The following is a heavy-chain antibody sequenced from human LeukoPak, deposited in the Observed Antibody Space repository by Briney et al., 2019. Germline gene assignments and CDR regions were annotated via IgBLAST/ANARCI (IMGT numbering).Heavy chain of an antibody. CDR2: VWYDGSNK. D-gene: IGHD6-13*01. J-gene: IGHJ4*02. CDR3: AREINEYSSTWPLDY. V-gene: IGHV3-33*01. Sequence: GRSLRLSCAASGFTFSRYGMHWVRQAPGKGLVWVAVVWYDGSNKYYADSVKGRFTISRDNSKNTLYLQMNSPRVEDTAVYYCAREINEYSSTWPLDYWGQGTLVTVSS. CDR1: GFTFSRYG.